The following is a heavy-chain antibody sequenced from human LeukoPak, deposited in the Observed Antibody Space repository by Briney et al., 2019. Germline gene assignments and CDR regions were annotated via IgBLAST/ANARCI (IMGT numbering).Heavy chain of an antibody. CDR2: IYTSGST. Sequence: SETLSLTCTVSGGSLSSGSYYWRWIRQPAGKGLEWIGRIYTSGSTNYNPSLESRVPISVDTSKNQFSLKLSSVTAADTAVYYCARDTWFGESGLDYWGQGTLVTVSS. CDR3: ARDTWFGESGLDY. V-gene: IGHV4-61*02. J-gene: IGHJ4*02. CDR1: GGSLSSGSYY. D-gene: IGHD3-10*01.